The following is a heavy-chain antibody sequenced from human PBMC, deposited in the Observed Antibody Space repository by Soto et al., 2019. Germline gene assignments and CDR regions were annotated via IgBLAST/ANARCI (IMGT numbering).Heavy chain of an antibody. CDR3: AKDQGGLLGELSQDAFDI. D-gene: IGHD3-16*02. J-gene: IGHJ3*02. CDR2: ISGSGGST. Sequence: EVQLLESGGGLVQPGGSLRLSCAASGFTFSSYAMSWVRQAPGKGLEWVSAISGSGGSTYYADSVKGRFTISRDNSKNTLYLQMNSLRAEDTAVYYCAKDQGGLLGELSQDAFDIWGQGTMVTVSS. CDR1: GFTFSSYA. V-gene: IGHV3-23*01.